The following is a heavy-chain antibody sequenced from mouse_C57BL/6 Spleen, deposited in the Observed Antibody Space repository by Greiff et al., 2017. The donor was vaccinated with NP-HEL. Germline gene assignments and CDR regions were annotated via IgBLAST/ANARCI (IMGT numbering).Heavy chain of an antibody. CDR2: INPNNGGT. D-gene: IGHD4-1*01. V-gene: IGHV1-22*01. Sequence: GYTFTDYNMHWVKQSHGKSLEWIGYINPNNGGTSYNQKFKGKATLTVNKSSSTAYMELRSLTSEDSAVYYCARVRSGTIRYFDVWGTGTTVTVSS. CDR3: ARVRSGTIRYFDV. J-gene: IGHJ1*03. CDR1: GYTFTDYN.